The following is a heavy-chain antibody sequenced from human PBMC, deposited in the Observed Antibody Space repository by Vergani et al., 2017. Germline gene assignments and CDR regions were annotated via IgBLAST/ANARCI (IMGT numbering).Heavy chain of an antibody. J-gene: IGHJ3*02. CDR3: ARDLKEAGGAFDI. CDR1: GGSISSYY. V-gene: IGHV4-59*01. D-gene: IGHD6-13*01. Sequence: QVQLQESGPGLVKPSETLSLTCTVSGGSISSYYWSWIRQPPGKGLEWIGYIYYSGSTNYHPSLKSRVPISVDTSKNQFSLKLSAVTAADTAVYYCARDLKEAGGAFDIWGQGTMVTVSS. CDR2: IYYSGST.